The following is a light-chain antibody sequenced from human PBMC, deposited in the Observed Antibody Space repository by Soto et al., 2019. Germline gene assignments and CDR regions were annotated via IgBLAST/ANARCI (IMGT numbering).Light chain of an antibody. CDR3: QQRSNWPQIT. CDR2: DAS. Sequence: EIVLTQSPATLSLSPGERATLSCRASQGVSRYLAWYQQKPGQAPRLLIYDASNRATGIPARFSGSGSGTDFTLTISSLEPEDFAVSYCQQRSNWPQITFGGGTKVEIK. CDR1: QGVSRY. V-gene: IGKV3-11*01. J-gene: IGKJ4*01.